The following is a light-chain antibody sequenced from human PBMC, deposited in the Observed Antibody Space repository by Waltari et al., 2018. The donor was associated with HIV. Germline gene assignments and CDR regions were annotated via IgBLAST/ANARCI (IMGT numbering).Light chain of an antibody. J-gene: IGKJ1*01. V-gene: IGKV1-39*01. Sequence: DIQMTQSPSSLSASVGDRVTITCRASQSISSYLNWYQQKPGKAPKLLIYAASSLQGGVPSRFSGSRSGTDFTLTISSLQPEDFTTYYCQQSSSTPWTFGQGTKVEIK. CDR1: QSISSY. CDR3: QQSSSTPWT. CDR2: AAS.